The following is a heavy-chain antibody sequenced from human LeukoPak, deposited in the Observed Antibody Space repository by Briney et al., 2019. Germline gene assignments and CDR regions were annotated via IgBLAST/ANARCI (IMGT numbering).Heavy chain of an antibody. Sequence: SETLSLTCAVSGGSISSSNWWSWVRQPPGKGLEWIGEIYHSGSTNYNPSLKSRVTISVDKSKNQFSLKLSSVTAADTAVYYCAAFGRIAAAGDDYWDQGTLVTVSS. V-gene: IGHV4-4*02. D-gene: IGHD6-13*01. CDR2: IYHSGST. CDR1: GGSISSSNW. J-gene: IGHJ4*02. CDR3: AAFGRIAAAGDDY.